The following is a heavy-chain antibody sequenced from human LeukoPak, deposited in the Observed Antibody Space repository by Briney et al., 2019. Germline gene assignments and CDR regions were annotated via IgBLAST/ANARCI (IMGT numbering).Heavy chain of an antibody. CDR1: GFIFSSYS. Sequence: PGGSLRLSCAASGFIFSSYSMIRVRRAPGRGRVWVSSISSSSSYIYYADSVKGRFTISRDNAKNSLYLQMNSLRAEDTAVYYCAREGYYGSGSYYPNWFDPWGQGTLVTVSS. V-gene: IGHV3-21*01. CDR3: AREGYYGSGSYYPNWFDP. J-gene: IGHJ5*02. D-gene: IGHD3-10*01. CDR2: ISSSSSYI.